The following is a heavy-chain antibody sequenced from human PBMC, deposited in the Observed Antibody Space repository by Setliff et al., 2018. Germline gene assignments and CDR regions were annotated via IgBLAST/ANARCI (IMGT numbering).Heavy chain of an antibody. J-gene: IGHJ5*02. V-gene: IGHV3-53*01. D-gene: IGHD6-13*01. CDR2: IYSGGST. Sequence: GGSLRLSCAASGFTVSSNYMSWVRQAPGKGLEWVSVIYSGGSTYYADSVKGRFTISRDNSKNTLYLQMNSLRAEDTAVYYCARDWGRAAAGTPNWFDPWGQGTLVTVSS. CDR3: ARDWGRAAAGTPNWFDP. CDR1: GFTVSSNY.